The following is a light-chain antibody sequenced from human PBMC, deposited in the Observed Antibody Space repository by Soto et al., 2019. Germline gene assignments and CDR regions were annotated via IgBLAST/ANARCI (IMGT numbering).Light chain of an antibody. Sequence: QAVVTQPPSASGTPGQRVTISSSGSSSNIGSNTVNWYQQLPGTAPKLLIYSNNQRPSGVPDRFSGSKSGTSASLAISGLQSEDEADYYCAAWDDSLNVLVFGGGTKLTVL. V-gene: IGLV1-44*01. CDR3: AAWDDSLNVLV. J-gene: IGLJ2*01. CDR1: SSNIGSNT. CDR2: SNN.